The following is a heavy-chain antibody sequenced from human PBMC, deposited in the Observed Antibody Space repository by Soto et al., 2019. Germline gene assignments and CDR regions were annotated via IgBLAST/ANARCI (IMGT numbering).Heavy chain of an antibody. Sequence: QVQLVQSGAEVKKPGSSVRISCEVSGDSLTSYTFTWVRQAPGQGLEWMGRVIPIQGKADYALKIQDRVTISADKSKNTVYMDLRRLRLDDTAVYYCAKSLLFVNRAYMDVG. CDR2: VIPIQGKA. CDR1: GDSLTSYT. V-gene: IGHV1-69*02. CDR3: AKSLLFVNRAYMDV. J-gene: IGHJ6*03. D-gene: IGHD3-3*01.